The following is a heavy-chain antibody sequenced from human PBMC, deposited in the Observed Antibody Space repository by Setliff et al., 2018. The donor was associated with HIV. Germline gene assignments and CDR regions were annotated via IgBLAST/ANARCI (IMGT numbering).Heavy chain of an antibody. D-gene: IGHD3-10*01. CDR3: ARHSGVASPNWFDP. CDR2: INHSGST. Sequence: LSLTCAVFGGSFSGYYWSWIRQPPGKGLEWIGEINHSGSTNYNPSLKSRVTISVDTSKNQFSLKLSSVTAADTAVYYCARHSGVASPNWFDPWGQGTLVTV. V-gene: IGHV4-34*01. J-gene: IGHJ5*02. CDR1: GGSFSGYY.